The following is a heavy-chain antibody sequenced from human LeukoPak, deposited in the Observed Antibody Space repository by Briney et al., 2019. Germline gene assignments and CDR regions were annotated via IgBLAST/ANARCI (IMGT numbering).Heavy chain of an antibody. V-gene: IGHV1-18*01. J-gene: IGHJ4*02. Sequence: ASVKVSCKASGYTFTSYGISWVRQAPGQGLEWMGWISAYNGNTNYAQKLQGRVTMTTDTSTSTAYMELRSLRSDDTAVYYCARIPSGLGELYYFDYWGQGTLVTVSS. CDR3: ARIPSGLGELYYFDY. D-gene: IGHD3-16*01. CDR2: ISAYNGNT. CDR1: GYTFTSYG.